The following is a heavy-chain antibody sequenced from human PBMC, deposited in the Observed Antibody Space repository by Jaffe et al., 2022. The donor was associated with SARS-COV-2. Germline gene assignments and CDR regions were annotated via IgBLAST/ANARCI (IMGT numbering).Heavy chain of an antibody. CDR1: GFTVSAYA. Sequence: QVQLVESGGGVVQPGRSLRLSCAASGFTVSAYALHWVRQPAGKGLEWAAVIWYDGTKGYYADSVKGRFTVSRDTSTNTLSLEMNSLTAEDTAIYYCARSPPTDWYLDLWGRGTLVTVSS. CDR2: IWYDGTKG. J-gene: IGHJ2*01. V-gene: IGHV3-33*01. CDR3: ARSPPTDWYLDL.